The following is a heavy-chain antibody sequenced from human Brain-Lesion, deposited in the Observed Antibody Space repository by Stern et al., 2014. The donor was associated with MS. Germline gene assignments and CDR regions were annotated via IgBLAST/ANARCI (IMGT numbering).Heavy chain of an antibody. J-gene: IGHJ4*02. CDR1: GGSISSSNW. Sequence: VQLVESGPGLVKPSGTLSLTCAVSGGSISSSNWWSWVRQSPGKGLEGIGESDPSGSTIYNPSLKSRVTVSVDKPKTRFSLTLRSVTAADTAVYFCARFPASRPHVFDSWGQGTLVTVSS. V-gene: IGHV4-4*02. CDR2: SDPSGST. D-gene: IGHD6-13*01. CDR3: ARFPASRPHVFDS.